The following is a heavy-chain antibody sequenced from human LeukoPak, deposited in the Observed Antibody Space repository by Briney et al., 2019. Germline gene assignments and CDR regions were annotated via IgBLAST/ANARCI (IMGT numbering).Heavy chain of an antibody. J-gene: IGHJ4*02. CDR2: IYYSGST. V-gene: IGHV4-59*01. Sequence: PSETLSLTCTVSGGSISSYYWSWIRQPPGKGLEWIGYIYYSGSTNYNPSLKSRVTISVDTSKNQFSLKLSSVTAADTAVYYCARDFYSSSWYGGFDYWGQGTLVTVSS. CDR1: GGSISSYY. D-gene: IGHD6-13*01. CDR3: ARDFYSSSWYGGFDY.